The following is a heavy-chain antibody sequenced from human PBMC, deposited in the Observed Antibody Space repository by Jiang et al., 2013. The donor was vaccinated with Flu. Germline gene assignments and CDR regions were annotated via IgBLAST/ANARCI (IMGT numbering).Heavy chain of an antibody. J-gene: IGHJ4*02. CDR3: ARLAFGLYDGSSSYFDY. Sequence: VQLVESGAEVKKPGESLKISCKGSGYSFTSYWIGWVRQMPGKGLEWMGIIYPGDSDTRYSPSFQGQVTISADKSINTAYLQWSSLRASDTAMYFCARLAFGLYDGSSSYFDYWGQGTLVTVSS. CDR2: IYPGDSDT. D-gene: IGHD3-3*02. CDR1: GYSFTSYW. V-gene: IGHV5-51*03.